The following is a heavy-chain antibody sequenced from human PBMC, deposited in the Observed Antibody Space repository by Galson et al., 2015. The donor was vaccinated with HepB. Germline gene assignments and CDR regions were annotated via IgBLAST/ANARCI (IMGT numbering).Heavy chain of an antibody. CDR2: IIPIFGTA. V-gene: IGHV1-69*13. J-gene: IGHJ6*02. D-gene: IGHD2-2*01. CDR1: GGTFSSYA. Sequence: SVKVSCKASGGTFSSYAISWVRQAPGQGLEWMGGIIPIFGTANYAQKFQGRVTITADESTSTAYMELSSLRSEDTAVYYCARDPYCSSTSYYDYYYYGMDVWGQGTTVTVSS. CDR3: ARDPYCSSTSYYDYYYYGMDV.